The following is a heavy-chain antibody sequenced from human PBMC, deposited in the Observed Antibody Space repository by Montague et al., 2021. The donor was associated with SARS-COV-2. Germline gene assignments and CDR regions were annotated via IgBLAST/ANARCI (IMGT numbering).Heavy chain of an antibody. Sequence: YAGSVKGRFTISRDNSKNTLYLQMNSLRAEDTAVYYCARDGGGSYLYYYYGMDVWGRGTMVTVSS. J-gene: IGHJ6*02. D-gene: IGHD1-26*01. V-gene: IGHV3-33*01. CDR3: ARDGGGSYLYYYYGMDV.